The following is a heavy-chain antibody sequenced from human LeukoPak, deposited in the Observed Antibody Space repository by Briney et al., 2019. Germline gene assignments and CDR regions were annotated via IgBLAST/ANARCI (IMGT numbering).Heavy chain of an antibody. D-gene: IGHD3-9*01. J-gene: IGHJ4*02. Sequence: GESLKISCKGSGYRFTSYWIGWVRQMPGKGLEWMGIIYPGDSDTRYSPSFQGQVTISADKSISTAYLQWSSLKASDTAMYYCARQQRRYFDWLPLDYWGQGTLVTVSS. CDR1: GYRFTSYW. CDR3: ARQQRRYFDWLPLDY. V-gene: IGHV5-51*01. CDR2: IYPGDSDT.